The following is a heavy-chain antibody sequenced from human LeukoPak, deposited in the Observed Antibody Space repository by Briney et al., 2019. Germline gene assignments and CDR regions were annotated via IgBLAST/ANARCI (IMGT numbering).Heavy chain of an antibody. CDR3: ASTPMVRGAPGYFDY. CDR2: IYTSGST. D-gene: IGHD3-10*01. CDR1: GGSISSYY. Sequence: SETLSLTCTVSGGSISSYYWSWIRQPAGKGLEWIGRIYTSGSTNYNPSLKSRVTMSVDTSKNQFSLKLSSVTAADTAVYYCASTPMVRGAPGYFDYWGQGTLVTVSS. V-gene: IGHV4-4*07. J-gene: IGHJ4*02.